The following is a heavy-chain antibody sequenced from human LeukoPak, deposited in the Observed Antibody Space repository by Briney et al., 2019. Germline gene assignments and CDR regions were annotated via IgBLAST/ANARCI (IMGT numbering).Heavy chain of an antibody. CDR2: ISGSGSTT. D-gene: IGHD2-8*01. V-gene: IGHV3-23*01. Sequence: GGSLRLSCAASGFTFNSYAMNWVRRAPGKGLEWVSAISGSGSTTYYADSVKGRFTISRDNSKNTLYLQMNTLRAEDTAVYYCAKAAVPGTKYYFDYWGQGTLVTVSS. CDR1: GFTFNSYA. CDR3: AKAAVPGTKYYFDY. J-gene: IGHJ4*02.